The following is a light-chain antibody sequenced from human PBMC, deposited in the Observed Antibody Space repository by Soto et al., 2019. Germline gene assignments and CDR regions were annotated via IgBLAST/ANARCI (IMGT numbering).Light chain of an antibody. V-gene: IGLV1-40*01. J-gene: IGLJ1*01. CDR3: CSFAGSYSYV. CDR1: SSNIGAGFD. Sequence: QSVLTQPPSVSGAPGQRVTISCTGSSSNIGAGFDVHWYQQLPGTAPKVLIFGNTNRPSGVPDRFSASKSGTSASLAITGLQAEDEADYSCCSFAGSYSYVFGTATKVTVL. CDR2: GNT.